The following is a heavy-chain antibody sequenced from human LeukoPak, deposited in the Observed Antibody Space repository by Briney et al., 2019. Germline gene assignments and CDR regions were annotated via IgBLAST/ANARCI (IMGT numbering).Heavy chain of an antibody. CDR1: GGSLSSYF. CDR2: IYYSGST. Sequence: SETLSLTCTVSGGSLSSYFWSWIRQPPGKGLEWIGYIYYSGSTNYNPSLKSRVTISVDTSKNQFSLKLSSVTAADTAVYYCAKLEWGLLPVVAFDIWGQGTMVTVSS. D-gene: IGHD1-26*01. CDR3: AKLEWGLLPVVAFDI. V-gene: IGHV4-59*08. J-gene: IGHJ3*02.